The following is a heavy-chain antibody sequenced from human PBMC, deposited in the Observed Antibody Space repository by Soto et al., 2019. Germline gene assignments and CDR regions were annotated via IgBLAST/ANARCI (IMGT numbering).Heavy chain of an antibody. CDR3: ARHALWFGELHFRY. J-gene: IGHJ4*02. D-gene: IGHD3-10*01. V-gene: IGHV4-59*08. CDR1: GGSISLDC. CDR2: IYYSGST. Sequence: SETLSRSCTVSGGSISLDCWCWIRELPGKGLEWIGYIYYSGSTNYNPSLKSRVTISVDTSKNQFSLKLSSVTAADTAVYYCARHALWFGELHFRYCGQGTLVTVSS.